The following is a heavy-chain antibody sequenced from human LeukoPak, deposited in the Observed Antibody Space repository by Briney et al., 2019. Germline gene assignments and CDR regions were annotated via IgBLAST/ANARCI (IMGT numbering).Heavy chain of an antibody. D-gene: IGHD6-19*01. V-gene: IGHV3-11*04. CDR1: GFTFSDYY. CDR2: ISSSDNTI. CDR3: IVLAVAGTFGFDY. Sequence: GGSLRLSCAASGFTFSDYYMSWTRQAPGKGLEWVSYISSSDNTIYYADSVKGRFTISRDNAKNSLYLQMDSLRAEDTAVYYCIVLAVAGTFGFDYWGQGTLVTVSS. J-gene: IGHJ4*02.